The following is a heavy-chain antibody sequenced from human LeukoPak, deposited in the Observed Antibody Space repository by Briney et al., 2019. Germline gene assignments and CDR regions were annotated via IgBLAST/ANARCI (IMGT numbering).Heavy chain of an antibody. V-gene: IGHV1-2*02. Sequence: ASVKVSCKASGYTFTGYYMHWVRQAPGQGLEWMGWINPNSGGTNYAQNFQGRVTMTRDTSISTAYMELSRLRSDDTAVYYCARGPSITMVRGGQWYYYMDVWGKGTTVTISS. CDR3: ARGPSITMVRGGQWYYYMDV. J-gene: IGHJ6*03. D-gene: IGHD3-10*01. CDR2: INPNSGGT. CDR1: GYTFTGYY.